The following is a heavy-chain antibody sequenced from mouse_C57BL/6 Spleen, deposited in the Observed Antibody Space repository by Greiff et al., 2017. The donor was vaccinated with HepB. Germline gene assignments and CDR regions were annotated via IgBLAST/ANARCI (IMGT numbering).Heavy chain of an antibody. J-gene: IGHJ1*03. CDR3: ARGPYDYWYFDV. CDR1: GYTFTDYY. V-gene: IGHV1-26*01. D-gene: IGHD2-3*01. Sequence: EVQLQQSGPELVKPGASVKISCKASGYTFTDYYMNWVKQSNGKSLGWIGDINPNNGGTSYNQKFKGKATLTVDKSSSTAYMELRSLTSEDSAVYYCARGPYDYWYFDVWGTGTTVTVSS. CDR2: INPNNGGT.